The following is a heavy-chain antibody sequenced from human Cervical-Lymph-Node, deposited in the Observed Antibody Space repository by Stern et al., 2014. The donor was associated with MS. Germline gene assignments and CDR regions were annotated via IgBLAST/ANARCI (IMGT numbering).Heavy chain of an antibody. V-gene: IGHV5-51*01. Sequence: VQLVQSGPEVKRPGESLKISCQASGYTFTSYWIGWVRQMPGKGLEWLAIIFPGGSYIRYSPSFQGQVTISADKSSSTAYLQWNNLKASDTAIYYCARQRYFDYWGQGTLVTVSS. J-gene: IGHJ4*02. CDR2: IFPGGSYI. CDR1: GYTFTSYW. CDR3: ARQRYFDY.